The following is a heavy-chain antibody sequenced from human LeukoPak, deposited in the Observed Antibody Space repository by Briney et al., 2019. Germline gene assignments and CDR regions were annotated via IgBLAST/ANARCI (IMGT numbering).Heavy chain of an antibody. Sequence: GGSLRLSCAASGFTLITYSMNWVRQAPGKGLEWVSYISSSSDTIYYADSVKGRFTISRDNAKNSLYLQMNSLRAEDTAMYYCARRAGDYSHPYDYWGQGTLVTVSS. V-gene: IGHV3-48*01. CDR1: GFTLITYS. CDR2: ISSSSDTI. CDR3: ARRAGDYSHPYDY. J-gene: IGHJ4*02. D-gene: IGHD3-22*01.